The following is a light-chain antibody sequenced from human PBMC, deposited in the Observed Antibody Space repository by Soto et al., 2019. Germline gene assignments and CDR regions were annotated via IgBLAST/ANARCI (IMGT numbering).Light chain of an antibody. CDR1: QSISSK. V-gene: IGKV3-15*01. CDR3: RQYNSWTTIS. Sequence: EIGMTQSPATLSVSPGERATLSCRASQSISSKLGWYQQRPGQAPRLLIYGASTRATGIPARFSGSGSGTEFTLAITSVESEDSAVYYCRQYNSWTTISFGQGTRLEIK. CDR2: GAS. J-gene: IGKJ5*01.